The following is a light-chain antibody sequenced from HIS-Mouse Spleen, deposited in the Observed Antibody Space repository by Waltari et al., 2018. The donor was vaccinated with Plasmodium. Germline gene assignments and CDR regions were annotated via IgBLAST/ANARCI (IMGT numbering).Light chain of an antibody. J-gene: IGLJ3*02. V-gene: IGLV3-10*01. CDR3: YSTDSSGNHRV. Sequence: SYELTQPPSVSVSPGQTARITCSGDAFPTKYSYWYPQKSGQAPVLVIYEDSKRPSGIPERFSGSSSGTMATLTISGAQVEDEADYYCYSTDSSGNHRVFGGGTKLTVL. CDR1: AFPTKY. CDR2: EDS.